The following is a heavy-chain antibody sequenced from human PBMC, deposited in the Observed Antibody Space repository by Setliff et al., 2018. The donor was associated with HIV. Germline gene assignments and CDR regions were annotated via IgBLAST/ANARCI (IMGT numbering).Heavy chain of an antibody. V-gene: IGHV1-8*02. CDR3: ARRITGLDAFDI. Sequence: ASVKVSCKASGYTFTSYDINWVRQATGQGLEWMGWMNPNSGNTGYAQKFQGRVTMTRNTSISTAYMELSSLRSEDTAVYYCARRITGLDAFDIWGQGTMVNVSS. CDR1: GYTFTSYD. D-gene: IGHD2-8*02. CDR2: MNPNSGNT. J-gene: IGHJ3*02.